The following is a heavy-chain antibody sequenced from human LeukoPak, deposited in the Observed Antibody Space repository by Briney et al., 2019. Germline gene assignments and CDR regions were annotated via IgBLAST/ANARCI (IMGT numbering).Heavy chain of an antibody. V-gene: IGHV3-48*03. CDR3: ARVVPAAMTLSDY. CDR2: ISAKGDVI. J-gene: IGHJ4*02. D-gene: IGHD2-2*01. CDR1: GFTFIDYE. Sequence: PGGSLRLSCVATGFTFIDYEMNWVRQAPGKGLEWVAHISAKGDVINYANSVKGRFIISRDNAKNSLYLQMNSLRAEDTAVYYCARVVPAAMTLSDYWGQGTLVTVSS.